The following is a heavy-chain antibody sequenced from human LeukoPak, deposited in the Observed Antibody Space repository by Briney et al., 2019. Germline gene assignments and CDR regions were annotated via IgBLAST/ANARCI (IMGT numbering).Heavy chain of an antibody. Sequence: PGGSLRLSCAASGFTFSSYAMHWVRQAPGKGLEYVSAISSNGGSTYYANSVKGRFTISRDNSKNTLYLQMGSLRAEDMAVYYCARAGGGATRGDYYYYMDVWGKGTTVTVSS. CDR2: ISSNGGST. CDR3: ARAGGGATRGDYYYYMDV. V-gene: IGHV3-64*01. J-gene: IGHJ6*03. D-gene: IGHD1-26*01. CDR1: GFTFSSYA.